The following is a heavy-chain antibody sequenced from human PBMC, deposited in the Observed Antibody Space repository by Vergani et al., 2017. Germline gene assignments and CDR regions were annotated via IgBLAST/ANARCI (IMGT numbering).Heavy chain of an antibody. V-gene: IGHV1-69*08. CDR2: IIPILGIA. CDR1: GGTFSSYT. D-gene: IGHD3-3*01. J-gene: IGHJ5*02. CDR3: ARDQRSVTIFGVVTFWFDP. Sequence: QVQLVQSGAEVKKPGSSVKVSCKASGGTFSSYTISWVRQAPGQGLEWMGRIIPILGIANYAQKFQGRVTITADKSTSTAYMELSSLRSEDTAVYYCARDQRSVTIFGVVTFWFDPWGQGTLVTVSS.